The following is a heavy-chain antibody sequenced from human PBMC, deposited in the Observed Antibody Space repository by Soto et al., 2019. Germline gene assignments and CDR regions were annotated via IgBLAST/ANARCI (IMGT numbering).Heavy chain of an antibody. CDR1: GYSFTSYW. Sequence: GESLKISCKGSGYSFTSYWIDWVRQMPGKGLEWMGIIYPGDSDTRYSPSFQGQVTISADKSISTAYLQWSSLKASDTAMYYCARLGDCSGGSCYSLSYYGMDVWGQGTTVTVSS. D-gene: IGHD2-15*01. V-gene: IGHV5-51*01. J-gene: IGHJ6*02. CDR3: ARLGDCSGGSCYSLSYYGMDV. CDR2: IYPGDSDT.